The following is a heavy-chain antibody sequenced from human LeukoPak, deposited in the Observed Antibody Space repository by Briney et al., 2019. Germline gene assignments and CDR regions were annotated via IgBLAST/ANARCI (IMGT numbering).Heavy chain of an antibody. D-gene: IGHD3-22*01. CDR1: GGTFSRFT. Sequence: SLKVSCKASGGTFSRFTISWVRQTPGQGFEWMGGITPIFGTANFAQKFQGRVSITADESTSTAFMELSSLRSEDTAVYYCAREWGLESSGYYYAYWGQGTLVTVSS. J-gene: IGHJ4*02. CDR3: AREWGLESSGYYYAY. CDR2: ITPIFGTA. V-gene: IGHV1-69*13.